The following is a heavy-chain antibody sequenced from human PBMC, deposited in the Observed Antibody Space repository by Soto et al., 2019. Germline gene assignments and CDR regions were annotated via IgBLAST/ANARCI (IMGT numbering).Heavy chain of an antibody. CDR3: ARDYDILTGLLDY. D-gene: IGHD3-9*01. CDR2: ISYDGSNK. J-gene: IGHJ4*02. V-gene: IGHV3-30-3*01. Sequence: GGSLRLSCGASGFTFSSYAMHWVRQAPGKGLEWVAVISYDGSNKYYADSVKGRFTISRDNSKNTLYLQMNSLRAEDTAVYYCARDYDILTGLLDYWGQGTLVTVSS. CDR1: GFTFSSYA.